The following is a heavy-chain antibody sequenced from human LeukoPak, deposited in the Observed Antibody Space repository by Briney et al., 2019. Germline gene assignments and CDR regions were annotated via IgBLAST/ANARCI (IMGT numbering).Heavy chain of an antibody. J-gene: IGHJ4*02. CDR3: AKTSSMLVRGVMDY. Sequence: GGSLRLSCAASGFTFSSYAMTWVRQAPGKGLEWVSGISGSDGTTYYTDSVKGRFTISRDNSKNTLYLQMNSLRAEDTAVYYCAKTSSMLVRGVMDYWGQGTLVTVSS. CDR1: GFTFSSYA. V-gene: IGHV3-23*01. D-gene: IGHD3-10*01. CDR2: ISGSDGTT.